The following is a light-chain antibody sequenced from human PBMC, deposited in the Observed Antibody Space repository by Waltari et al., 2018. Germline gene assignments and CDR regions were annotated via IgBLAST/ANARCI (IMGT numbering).Light chain of an antibody. V-gene: IGKV3-20*01. CDR1: PSVSSNY. J-gene: IGKJ1*01. Sequence: FTPSLATPSLSSGARVPLSSRSSPSVSSNYLAWYQHKPGQAPRLLTYDASNRATGIADRSSGSGCGTDCTLTIGRLGPEDVAVYYCQQYGRSPWTFGQGTKVEIE. CDR3: QQYGRSPWT. CDR2: DAS.